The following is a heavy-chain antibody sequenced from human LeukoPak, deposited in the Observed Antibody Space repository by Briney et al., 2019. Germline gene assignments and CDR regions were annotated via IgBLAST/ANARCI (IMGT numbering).Heavy chain of an antibody. CDR1: GYSFTSYW. D-gene: IGHD5-18*01. CDR3: ARHRGYSYGLRRYYFDY. J-gene: IGHJ4*02. CDR2: IYPGDSDT. Sequence: GESLKISCKGSGYSFTSYWIGWVRQMPGKGLEWMGIIYPGDSDTRYSPSFQGQFTISADKSISTAYLQWSSLKASDTAMYYCARHRGYSYGLRRYYFDYWGQGTLVTVSS. V-gene: IGHV5-51*01.